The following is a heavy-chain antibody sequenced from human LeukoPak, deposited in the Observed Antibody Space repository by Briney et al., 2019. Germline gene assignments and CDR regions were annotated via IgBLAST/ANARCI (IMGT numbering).Heavy chain of an antibody. Sequence: SETLSLTCTVSGGSISSYYWSWIRQPPGKGLEWIGYIYYSGSTNYNPSLKSRVTISVDTSKNQFSLKLSSVTAADTAVYYCARGVVTFSYYFDYWGQGTLVTVSS. V-gene: IGHV4-59*01. CDR1: GGSISSYY. D-gene: IGHD2-21*02. CDR2: IYYSGST. CDR3: ARGVVTFSYYFDY. J-gene: IGHJ4*02.